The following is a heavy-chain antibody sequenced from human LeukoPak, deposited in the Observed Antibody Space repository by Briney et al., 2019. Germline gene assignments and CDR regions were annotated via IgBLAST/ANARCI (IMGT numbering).Heavy chain of an antibody. D-gene: IGHD3-22*01. CDR3: AREYEVITTVGLGY. CDR1: GYTFTTYA. J-gene: IGHJ4*02. V-gene: IGHV7-4-1*02. CDR2: INTNTGNP. Sequence: GASVKVSCKASGYTFTTYAMNWVRQAPGQGLEWMGWINTNTGNPTYAQGFTGRFVFSLDTSVSTAYLQISSLKAEDTAVYYCAREYEVITTVGLGYWGQGTLVTVSS.